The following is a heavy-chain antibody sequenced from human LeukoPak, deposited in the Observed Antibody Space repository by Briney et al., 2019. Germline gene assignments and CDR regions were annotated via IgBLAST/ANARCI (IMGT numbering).Heavy chain of an antibody. Sequence: QPGGSLRLSCAASGFTFSSYWMHWVRQAPGKGLVWVSRINSDGSSTSYADSVKGRFTISRDNAKNTLYLQMNSLRAEDTAVYYCARDLTVAAYYYYYYGMDVWGQGATVTVSS. CDR1: GFTFSSYW. CDR2: INSDGSST. CDR3: ARDLTVAAYYYYYYGMDV. D-gene: IGHD6-19*01. J-gene: IGHJ6*02. V-gene: IGHV3-74*01.